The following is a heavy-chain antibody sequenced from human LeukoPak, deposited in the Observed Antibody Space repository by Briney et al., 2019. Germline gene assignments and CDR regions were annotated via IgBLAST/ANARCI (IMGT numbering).Heavy chain of an antibody. CDR1: GGTFSSYA. CDR3: ARDPGVLWFGEGDY. CDR2: IIPIFGTA. V-gene: IGHV1-69*05. Sequence: RASVKVSCKASGGTFSSYAISWVRQAPGQGLEWMGGIIPIFGTANYAQKFQGRVTMTRDTSISTAYMELSRLRSDDTAVYYCARDPGVLWFGEGDYWGQGTLVTVSS. D-gene: IGHD3-10*01. J-gene: IGHJ4*02.